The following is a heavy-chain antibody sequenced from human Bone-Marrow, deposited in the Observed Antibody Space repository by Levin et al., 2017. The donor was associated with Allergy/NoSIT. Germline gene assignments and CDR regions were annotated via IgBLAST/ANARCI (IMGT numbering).Heavy chain of an antibody. J-gene: IGHJ2*01. Sequence: PGGSLRLSCAASGFTFRSHSMNWVRQAPGKGLEWVSYISTSSGTIYYAESVKGRFTISRDNARNSLYLQMDSLRAEDTALYYCARAGELDYADSFFDLWGRGTLVTVSS. V-gene: IGHV3-48*04. CDR2: ISTSSGTI. CDR1: GFTFRSHS. D-gene: IGHD1-26*01. CDR3: ARAGELDYADSFFDL.